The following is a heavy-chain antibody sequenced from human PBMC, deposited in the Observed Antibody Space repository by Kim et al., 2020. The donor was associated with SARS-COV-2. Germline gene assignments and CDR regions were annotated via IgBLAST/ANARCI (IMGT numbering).Heavy chain of an antibody. D-gene: IGHD3-10*01. V-gene: IGHV1-3*01. CDR1: GYTFTSYA. CDR3: ARDPLLWFGERVVVV. J-gene: IGHJ3*01. Sequence: ASVKVSCKASGYTFTSYAMHWVRQAPGQRLEWMGWINAGNGNTKYSQKFQGRVTITRDTSASTAYMELSSLRSEDTAVYYCARDPLLWFGERVVVVWGQGTMVTVSS. CDR2: INAGNGNT.